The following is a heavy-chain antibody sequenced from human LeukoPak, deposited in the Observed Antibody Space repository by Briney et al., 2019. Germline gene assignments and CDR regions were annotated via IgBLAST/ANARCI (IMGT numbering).Heavy chain of an antibody. CDR2: IFSTGAT. CDR1: GGSISGHY. J-gene: IGHJ1*01. CDR3: ARFCTRFGSGCSDASCNVHH. Sequence: PSETLSLTCTVSGGSISGHYWTWIRLPPGKGLELVGHIFSTGATHYNPSLRGRVTLSIDTSKNQFSLTLTSVNVKDTAVYYCARFCTRFGSGCSDASCNVHHWGQGTQVTVSP. D-gene: IGHD2-2*01. V-gene: IGHV4-59*08.